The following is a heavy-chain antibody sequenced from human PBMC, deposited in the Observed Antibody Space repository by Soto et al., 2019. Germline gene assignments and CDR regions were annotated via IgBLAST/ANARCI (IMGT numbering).Heavy chain of an antibody. V-gene: IGHV4-31*03. CDR3: ARAEQLPRNWFAP. Sequence: QVQLQESGPGLVKPSQTLSLTCTVSGGSISSGGYYWSWIRQHPGKGLEWIGYIYYSGSTYYNPPLQSRVXXTXDXXKNQFPLKLSSVAAADTAVYYCARAEQLPRNWFAPWGQGTLVTVSS. D-gene: IGHD6-13*01. CDR2: IYYSGST. J-gene: IGHJ5*02. CDR1: GGSISSGGYY.